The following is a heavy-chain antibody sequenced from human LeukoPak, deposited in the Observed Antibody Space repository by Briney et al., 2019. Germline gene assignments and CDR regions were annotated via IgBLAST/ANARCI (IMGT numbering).Heavy chain of an antibody. Sequence: ASVKVSCKASGYTFIDYYIHWVRRAPGQGLEWMGWINPKSGGTNSAQKFQGRVTMTRDTSISTASMELRSLTSDDTAVFYCARADPSLFYYGPGTWYYFDNWGQGTLVTVSS. J-gene: IGHJ4*02. CDR2: INPKSGGT. V-gene: IGHV1-2*02. CDR3: ARADPSLFYYGPGTWYYFDN. D-gene: IGHD3-10*01. CDR1: GYTFIDYY.